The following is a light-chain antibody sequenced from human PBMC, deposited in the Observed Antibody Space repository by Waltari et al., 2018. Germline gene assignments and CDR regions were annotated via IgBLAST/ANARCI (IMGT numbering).Light chain of an antibody. J-gene: IGKJ4*01. CDR1: QSISNW. CDR3: QQYNSYSLLT. V-gene: IGKV1-5*03. Sequence: DIQMTQSPSTLSASVGDRVTITCRASQSISNWLACYQQKPGKVPKLLIYKASTLESGFPSRFSGSGSGTEFTLTISSLQPDDFATYYCQQYNSYSLLTFGGGTKVEIK. CDR2: KAS.